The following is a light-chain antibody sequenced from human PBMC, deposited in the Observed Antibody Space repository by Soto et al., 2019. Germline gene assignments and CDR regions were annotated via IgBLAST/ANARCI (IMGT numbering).Light chain of an antibody. Sequence: QSALTQPASVAGSPGQSSTISCTGTSSDVGGYNYVSWYQHHPGKAPKLMIFDVSNRPSGVSNRFSGSKSGNTASLTISGLQPEDEADYYCSSYTTSNTRQIVCGTGTKVNVL. CDR3: SSYTTSNTRQIV. CDR1: SSDVGGYNY. V-gene: IGLV2-14*03. J-gene: IGLJ1*01. CDR2: DVS.